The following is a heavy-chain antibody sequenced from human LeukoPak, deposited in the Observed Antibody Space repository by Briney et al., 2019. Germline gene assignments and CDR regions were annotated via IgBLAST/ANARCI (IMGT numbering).Heavy chain of an antibody. J-gene: IGHJ4*02. D-gene: IGHD3-10*01. CDR1: GYTFTSYD. CDR2: MNPNSGNT. V-gene: IGHV1-8*01. CDR3: ARISGMVRGEDFDY. Sequence: ASVKVSCKASGYTFTSYDINWVRQATGQGLEWMGWMNPNSGNTGYAQKFQGRVTMTRNTSISTVYMELSSLRSEDTAVYYCARISGMVRGEDFDYWGQGTLVTVSS.